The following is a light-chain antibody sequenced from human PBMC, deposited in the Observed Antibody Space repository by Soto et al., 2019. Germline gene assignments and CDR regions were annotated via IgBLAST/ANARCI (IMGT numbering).Light chain of an antibody. J-gene: IGKJ5*01. CDR2: LGS. CDR1: QSLLHADGYNY. Sequence: DIVMTQSPLSLPVTPGEPASISCRSSQSLLHADGYNYLDWYLQKSGQSPQLLIYLGSSRASGVPDRFSGSGSGTDFTLKISTVEAEDVGVYYCMQALQSPVTFGQGTRLDIK. CDR3: MQALQSPVT. V-gene: IGKV2-28*01.